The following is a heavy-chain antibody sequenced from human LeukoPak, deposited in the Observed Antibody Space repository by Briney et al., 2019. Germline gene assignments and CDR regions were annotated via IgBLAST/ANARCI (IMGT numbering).Heavy chain of an antibody. J-gene: IGHJ4*02. CDR2: VKSDGSNP. Sequence: GGSLRLSCAASRFSFSNYWMHWVRHAPGKGLVWALRVKSDGSNPSYADSVKGRFTISRDNAENMLYLQMNTLGAEDTAVYYCARDIVSGSGSLDYWGQGTLVTVSS. V-gene: IGHV3-74*01. D-gene: IGHD3-10*01. CDR1: RFSFSNYW. CDR3: ARDIVSGSGSLDY.